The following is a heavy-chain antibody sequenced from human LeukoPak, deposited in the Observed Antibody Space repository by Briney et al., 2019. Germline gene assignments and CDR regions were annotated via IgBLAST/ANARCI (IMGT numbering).Heavy chain of an antibody. D-gene: IGHD3-9*01. CDR2: IYYSGST. J-gene: IGHJ4*02. V-gene: IGHV4-31*03. CDR1: GGSISSGGYY. Sequence: TPSQTLSLTCTVSGGSISSGGYYWSWIRQHPGKGLEWIGYIYYSGSTYYNPSLKSRVTISVDTSKNQFSLKLSSATAADTAVYYCARSYYDILTGYSDWGQGTLVTVSS. CDR3: ARSYYDILTGYSD.